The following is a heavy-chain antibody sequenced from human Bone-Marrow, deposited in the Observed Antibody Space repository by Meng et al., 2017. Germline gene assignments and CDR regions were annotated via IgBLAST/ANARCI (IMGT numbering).Heavy chain of an antibody. J-gene: IGHJ4*02. D-gene: IGHD1-26*01. CDR2: IRSKAYGGTT. V-gene: IGHV3-49*04. Sequence: GESLKISCTASGFTFGDYAMSWVRQAPGKGLEWVGFIRSKAYGGTTEYAASVKGRFTISRDDSKSIAYLQMNSLKTEDTAVYYCTRVGRWELDFDYWGQGNLVNGAS. CDR1: GFTFGDYA. CDR3: TRVGRWELDFDY.